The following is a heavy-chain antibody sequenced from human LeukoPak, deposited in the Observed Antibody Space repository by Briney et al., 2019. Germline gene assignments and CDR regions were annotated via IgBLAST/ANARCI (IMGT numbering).Heavy chain of an antibody. CDR3: ARGNILTGYCFDF. J-gene: IGHJ4*02. D-gene: IGHD3-9*01. CDR1: GGSITGYY. CDR2: IHYTGAT. Sequence: SETLSLTCAVSGGSITGYYWSWIRQTPGRGLEWVGEIHYTGATSYNPSLKSRATISTDTSKNQFSLRLSSVTAADTAVYYCARGNILTGYCFDFWGQGALVTVSS. V-gene: IGHV4-34*01.